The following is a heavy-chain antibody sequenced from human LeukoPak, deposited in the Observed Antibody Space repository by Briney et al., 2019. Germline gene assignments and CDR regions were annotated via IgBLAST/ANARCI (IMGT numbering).Heavy chain of an antibody. D-gene: IGHD3-9*01. CDR2: ISGSGGST. CDR3: ARSPVQYDILPGGH. J-gene: IGHJ4*02. Sequence: TGGSLRLSCAASGFTFTNYAMGWVRQAPGKGLEWVSGISGSGGSTYFADSVRGRFTISRDNSKNTLYLQMNSLRAEDTAVYYCARSPVQYDILPGGHWGQGTLVTVST. V-gene: IGHV3-23*01. CDR1: GFTFTNYA.